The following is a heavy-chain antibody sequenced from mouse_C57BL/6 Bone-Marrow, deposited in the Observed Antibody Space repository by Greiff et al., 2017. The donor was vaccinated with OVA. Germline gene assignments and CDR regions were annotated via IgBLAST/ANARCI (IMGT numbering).Heavy chain of an antibody. D-gene: IGHD1-1*01. CDR1: GFTFSSYG. Sequence: DVKLVESGGDLVKPGGSLKLSCAASGFTFSSYGMSWVRQTPDKRLEWVATISSGGSYTYYPDSVKGRFTISRDNAKNTLYLQMSSLKSEDTAMYYCARQVTVVANYFDYWGQGTTLTVSS. CDR3: ARQVTVVANYFDY. V-gene: IGHV5-6*02. J-gene: IGHJ2*01. CDR2: ISSGGSYT.